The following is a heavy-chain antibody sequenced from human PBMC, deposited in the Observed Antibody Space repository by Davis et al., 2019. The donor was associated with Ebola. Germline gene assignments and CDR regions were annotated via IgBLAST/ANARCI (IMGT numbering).Heavy chain of an antibody. V-gene: IGHV3-48*02. CDR1: DFTFNTYN. D-gene: IGHD6-6*01. CDR3: ARGRYSSSSVYFDY. J-gene: IGHJ4*02. CDR2: ISSSGSTI. Sequence: GGSLRLSCVASDFTFNTYNMNWVRQAPGKGLEWVSYISSSGSTIYYADSVKGRFTISRDNAKNSLYLQMNSLRDEDTAVYYCARGRYSSSSVYFDYWGQGTLVTVSS.